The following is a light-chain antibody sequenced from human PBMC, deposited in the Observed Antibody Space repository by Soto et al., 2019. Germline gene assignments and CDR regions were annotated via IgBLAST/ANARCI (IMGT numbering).Light chain of an antibody. J-gene: IGLJ1*01. CDR3: AAWDESLNAYV. Sequence: QSVLTQSPSASGTPGQRVTISCSGSSYNVGSNTVDWYQELPGTAPKLLIHNDNQRPSGVPDRFSGSKSGTSASLAISGLQSEDEADYYCAAWDESLNAYVFGTATKLTVL. CDR1: SYNVGSNT. V-gene: IGLV1-44*01. CDR2: NDN.